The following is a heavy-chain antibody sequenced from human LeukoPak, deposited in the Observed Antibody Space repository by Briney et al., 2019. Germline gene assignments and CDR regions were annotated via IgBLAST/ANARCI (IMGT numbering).Heavy chain of an antibody. CDR2: ISAYNGNT. J-gene: IGHJ6*03. CDR1: GYTFTSYG. V-gene: IGHV1-18*01. Sequence: GASVKVSCKASGYTFTSYGISWVRQAPGQGLEWMGWISAYNGNTNYAQKLQGRVTMTTDTSTSTAYMELRSLRSDDTAVYYCARHLPPYYDFWSRHYYYYYMDVWGKGTTVTVSS. CDR3: ARHLPPYYDFWSRHYYYYYMDV. D-gene: IGHD3-3*01.